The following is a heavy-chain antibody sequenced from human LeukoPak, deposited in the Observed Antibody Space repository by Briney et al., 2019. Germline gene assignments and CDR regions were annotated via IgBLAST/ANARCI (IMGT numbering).Heavy chain of an antibody. V-gene: IGHV3-7*01. J-gene: IGHJ3*02. Sequence: GGSLRLSCAASGFTFSSYWMSWVRQAPGKGLEWVANIKQDGSEKDYVDSVKGRFTISRDNAKNSLYLQMNSLRVEDTAVYYCGRHGGAFEIWGQGTMVTVSS. CDR1: GFTFSSYW. CDR3: GRHGGAFEI. CDR2: IKQDGSEK.